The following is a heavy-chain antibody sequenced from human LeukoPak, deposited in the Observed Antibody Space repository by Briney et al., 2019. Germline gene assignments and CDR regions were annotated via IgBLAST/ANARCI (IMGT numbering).Heavy chain of an antibody. CDR3: ARLAPGIAAAGTWFDP. D-gene: IGHD6-13*01. V-gene: IGHV4-59*08. Sequence: PSETLSPTCTVSGGSISSYYWSWIRQPPGKGLEWIGYIYYSGSTNYNPSLKSRVTISVDTSKNQFSLKLSSVTAADTAVYYCARLAPGIAAAGTWFDPWGQGTLVTVSS. CDR2: IYYSGST. J-gene: IGHJ5*02. CDR1: GGSISSYY.